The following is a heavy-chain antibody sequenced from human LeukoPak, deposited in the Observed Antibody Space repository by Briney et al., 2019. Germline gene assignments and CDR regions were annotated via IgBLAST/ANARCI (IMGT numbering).Heavy chain of an antibody. V-gene: IGHV1-69*06. Sequence: ASVKVSCKASGGTFSSYAISWVRQAPGQGLEWMGGIIPIFGTANYAQKFQGRVTITADKSTSTAYMELSSLRSEDTAVYYCARDLFHVRVGYDSSGYYYGGLFFDYWGQGTLVTVSS. J-gene: IGHJ4*02. CDR2: IIPIFGTA. CDR3: ARDLFHVRVGYDSSGYYYGGLFFDY. CDR1: GGTFSSYA. D-gene: IGHD3-22*01.